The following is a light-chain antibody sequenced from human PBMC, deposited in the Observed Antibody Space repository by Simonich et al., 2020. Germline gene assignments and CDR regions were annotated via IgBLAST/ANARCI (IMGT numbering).Light chain of an antibody. CDR2: KDS. CDR3: QSADSSGTYVV. Sequence: SYALTPPPSVSVSPGQTARITCSGDALPKQYASWYQQKPGQAPVLVIYKDSERPSGSPERFAGSISGTTVTLTISGVQAEDEADYYCQSADSSGTYVVFGGGTKLTVL. CDR1: ALPKQY. J-gene: IGLJ2*01. V-gene: IGLV3-25*03.